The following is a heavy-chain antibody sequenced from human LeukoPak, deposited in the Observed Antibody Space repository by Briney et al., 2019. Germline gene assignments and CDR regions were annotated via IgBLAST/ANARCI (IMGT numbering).Heavy chain of an antibody. CDR3: ARDQADSSGWYGFDY. CDR2: ISYDGSNK. CDR1: GFTFSSYA. Sequence: GRSLRLSCAASGFTFSSYAMHWVRQAPGKGLEWVAVISYDGSNKYYADSVKGRFTTSRDNSKNTLYLQMNSLRAEDTAVYYCARDQADSSGWYGFDYWGQGTLVTVSS. V-gene: IGHV3-30*04. J-gene: IGHJ4*02. D-gene: IGHD6-19*01.